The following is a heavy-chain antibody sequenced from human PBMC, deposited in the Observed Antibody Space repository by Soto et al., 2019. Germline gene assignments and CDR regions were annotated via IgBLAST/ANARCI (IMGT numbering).Heavy chain of an antibody. Sequence: QIILKATGPTLVKPTQTLTLTCTFSGFSLKTIGVGVGWIRQPPGKAPEWLALIYWDDDKRYSPSLQSRLTIAKDASKNQVVLTMTNMDPVDTGTYYCAQKENMITFGGVVAHYFFDSWGQGTPVTIS. CDR2: IYWDDDK. J-gene: IGHJ4*02. CDR1: GFSLKTIGVG. D-gene: IGHD3-16*02. CDR3: AQKENMITFGGVVAHYFFDS. V-gene: IGHV2-5*02.